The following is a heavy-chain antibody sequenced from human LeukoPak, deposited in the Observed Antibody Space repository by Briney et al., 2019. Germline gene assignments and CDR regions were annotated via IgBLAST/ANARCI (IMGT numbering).Heavy chain of an antibody. Sequence: SETLYLTCTVSGGSISSYYWSWIRQPPGKGLEWIGYIYYSGSTNYNPSLKSRVTISVDTSKNQFSLKLSSVTAADTAVYYCARLIAAAGRPFDYWGQGTLVTVSS. V-gene: IGHV4-59*01. CDR1: GGSISSYY. CDR3: ARLIAAAGRPFDY. CDR2: IYYSGST. J-gene: IGHJ4*02. D-gene: IGHD6-13*01.